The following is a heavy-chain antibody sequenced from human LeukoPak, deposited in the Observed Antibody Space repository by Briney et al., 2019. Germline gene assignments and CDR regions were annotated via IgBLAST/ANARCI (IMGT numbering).Heavy chain of an antibody. V-gene: IGHV3-23*01. CDR2: ISGSGGST. CDR1: GFTFSSYA. J-gene: IGHJ4*02. Sequence: GGSLRLSCAASGFTFSSYAMSWVRQAPGKGLEWVSAISGSGGSTYYADSVRGRFTISRDNSKSTLYLQMTSLRAEDTGVYYCAKKIDSGSYPLDYWGQGTLVTISS. CDR3: AKKIDSGSYPLDY. D-gene: IGHD3-10*01.